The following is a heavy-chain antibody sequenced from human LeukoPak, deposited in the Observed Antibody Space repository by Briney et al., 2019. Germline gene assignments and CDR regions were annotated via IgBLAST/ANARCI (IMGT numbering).Heavy chain of an antibody. CDR2: ISAYNGNT. J-gene: IGHJ5*02. CDR1: GYTFTSYG. V-gene: IGHV1-18*01. Sequence: ASVKVSCKASGYTFTSYGISWVRQAPGQGLEWMGWISAYNGNTNYAQKLQGRVTMTTDTSTSTAYMELRSLRSDDTAVYSCARGPGIPSIAARPSWFDPWGQGTLVTVSS. CDR3: ARGPGIPSIAARPSWFDP. D-gene: IGHD6-6*01.